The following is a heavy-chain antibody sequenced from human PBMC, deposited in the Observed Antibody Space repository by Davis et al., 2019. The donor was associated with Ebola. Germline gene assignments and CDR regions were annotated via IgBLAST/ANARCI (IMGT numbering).Heavy chain of an antibody. CDR2: INPSGGST. CDR1: GYTFTSYY. V-gene: IGHV1-46*01. J-gene: IGHJ6*02. CDR3: ARDRGVIGSYYYYYGMDV. D-gene: IGHD2-21*01. Sequence: ASVKVSCKASGYTFTSYYMHWVRQAPGQGLEWMGIINPSGGSTSYAQKFQGRVTMTRDTSTSTVYMELSSLRSEDTAVYYCARDRGVIGSYYYYYGMDVWGQGTTVTVSS.